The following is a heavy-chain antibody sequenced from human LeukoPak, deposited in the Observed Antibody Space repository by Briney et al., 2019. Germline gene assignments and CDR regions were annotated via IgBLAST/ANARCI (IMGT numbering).Heavy chain of an antibody. D-gene: IGHD3-10*01. Sequence: ASVKVSCKASGYTFTSYDINCVRQATGQGLGWMGWMNPNSGNTGYAQKFQGRVTMTRNTSISTAYMELSSLRSEDTAVYYCARSYGSGSPADYWGRRTLVTVSS. CDR3: ARSYGSGSPADY. CDR2: MNPNSGNT. CDR1: GYTFTSYD. J-gene: IGHJ4*02. V-gene: IGHV1-8*01.